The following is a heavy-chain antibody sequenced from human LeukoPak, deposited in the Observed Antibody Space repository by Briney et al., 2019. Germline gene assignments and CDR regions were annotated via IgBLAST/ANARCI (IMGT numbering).Heavy chain of an antibody. CDR3: ARGSITTRRWAWFDP. Sequence: SQTLSLTCAVSGGSISSGGYSWSWIRQPPGKGLEWTGYIYHSGSTYYNPSLKSRVTISVDRSKNQFSLKLSSVTAADTAVYYCARGSITTRRWAWFDPWGQGTLVTVSS. V-gene: IGHV4-30-2*01. D-gene: IGHD3-3*01. CDR1: GGSISSGGYS. CDR2: IYHSGST. J-gene: IGHJ5*02.